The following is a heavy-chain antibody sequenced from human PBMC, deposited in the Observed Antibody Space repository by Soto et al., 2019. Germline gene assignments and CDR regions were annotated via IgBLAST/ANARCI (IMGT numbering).Heavy chain of an antibody. CDR3: AREGQGDYYDSSGYEPIDY. CDR2: ISAYNGNT. Sequence: QVQLVQSGAEVKRPGASVKVSCKASGYTFTSYRISWVRQAPGQGLEWMGGISAYNGNTNYAQKLQGRVTMTTDTTRSTADMELRSLGSDDTAVYYCAREGQGDYYDSSGYEPIDYWGQGTLVTVSS. D-gene: IGHD3-22*01. CDR1: GYTFTSYR. V-gene: IGHV1-18*01. J-gene: IGHJ4*02.